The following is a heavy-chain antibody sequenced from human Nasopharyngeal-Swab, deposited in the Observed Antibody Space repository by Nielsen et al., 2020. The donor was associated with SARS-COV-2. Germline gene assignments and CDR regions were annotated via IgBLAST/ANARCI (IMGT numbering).Heavy chain of an antibody. V-gene: IGHV4-61*02. D-gene: IGHD1-14*01. Sequence: SETLSLTCTVSGGSISSGSYYWSWIRQPAGKGLEWIGRIYISGSTNYNPSLESRVIISVDTSKNQFSLKLSSVTAADTAVYYCARENQLSIIYMDVWGKGTTVTVSS. CDR3: ARENQLSIIYMDV. CDR2: IYISGST. CDR1: GGSISSGSYY. J-gene: IGHJ6*03.